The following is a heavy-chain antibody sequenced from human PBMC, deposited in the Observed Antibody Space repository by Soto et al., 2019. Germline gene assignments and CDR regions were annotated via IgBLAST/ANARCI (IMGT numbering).Heavy chain of an antibody. J-gene: IGHJ4*02. CDR1: GFTFSDHY. Sequence: EVQVVESGRALVQPGGSLRLSCAASGFTFSDHYMDWVRQAPGKGLEWVGRARNKAKTYTTDYAATVKGRFIISRDDSKRSVYLQMNSLKADDTAIYYCTPYAPNQPDYWGQGTPVTVSS. CDR2: ARNKAKTYTT. V-gene: IGHV3-72*01. CDR3: TPYAPNQPDY. D-gene: IGHD3-16*01.